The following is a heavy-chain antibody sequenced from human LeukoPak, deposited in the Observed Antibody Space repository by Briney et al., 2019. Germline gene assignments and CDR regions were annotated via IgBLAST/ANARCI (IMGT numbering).Heavy chain of an antibody. J-gene: IGHJ4*02. CDR3: ASLMITFGGVDPGFDY. CDR1: GFTFSSYS. V-gene: IGHV3-21*01. Sequence: GGSLRLSCAASGFTFSSYSMNWVRQAPGKGLEWVSSISSSSSYIYYADSVKGRFTISRDNAKNSLYLQMNSLRAEDTAVYYYASLMITFGGVDPGFDYWGQGTLVTVSS. CDR2: ISSSSSYI. D-gene: IGHD3-16*01.